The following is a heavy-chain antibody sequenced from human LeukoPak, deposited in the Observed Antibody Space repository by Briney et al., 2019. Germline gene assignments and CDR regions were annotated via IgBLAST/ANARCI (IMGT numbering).Heavy chain of an antibody. D-gene: IGHD3-22*01. V-gene: IGHV3-48*01. Sequence: GGSLRLSCAASGFTFNTYTMNWVRQAPGKGLEWVSYISGSSGIIDYADSVRGRFTISRDNAKNSLYLQMNSLRAEDTAVYYCARDPYYYDSSGYYDYWGQGTLVTVSS. J-gene: IGHJ4*02. CDR3: ARDPYYYDSSGYYDY. CDR2: ISGSSGII. CDR1: GFTFNTYT.